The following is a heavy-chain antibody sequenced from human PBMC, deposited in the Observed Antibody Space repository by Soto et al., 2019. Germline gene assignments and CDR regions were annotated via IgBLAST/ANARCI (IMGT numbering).Heavy chain of an antibody. CDR3: ARTYGSGDYFLPFEY. V-gene: IGHV1-18*01. J-gene: IGHJ4*02. Sequence: QVQLLQSGAEGKKPGASVKVSCKASGYMFNTYGITWVRQAPGQGLEWMGWISVYNGNIDYAQKFEGRVTMTTDTSTSTAYMELKSLTSDDTDVYYCARTYGSGDYFLPFEYWGQGTPVSVSS. CDR2: ISVYNGNI. CDR1: GYMFNTYG. D-gene: IGHD3-10*01.